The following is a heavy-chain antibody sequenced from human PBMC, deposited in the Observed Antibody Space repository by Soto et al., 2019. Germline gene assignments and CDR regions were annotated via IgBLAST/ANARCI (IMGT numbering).Heavy chain of an antibody. D-gene: IGHD3-16*01. CDR2: ISDNGNT. J-gene: IGHJ4*02. Sequence: SETLSLTCTVSGGSIRSYSWSWIRQPPGKGLERIGYISDNGNTYYNPSLKSRLTISADPSKNQFSLKLTSVTAADTAVYYCAREIKFVAGSRWSHFDFWGQGALVTVS. V-gene: IGHV4-59*01. CDR3: AREIKFVAGSRWSHFDF. CDR1: GGSIRSYS.